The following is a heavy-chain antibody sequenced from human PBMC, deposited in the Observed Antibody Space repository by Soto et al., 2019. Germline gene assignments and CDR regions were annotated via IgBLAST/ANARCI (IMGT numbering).Heavy chain of an antibody. CDR2: ISASGGST. Sequence: EVQLLESGGGLVQPEGSLRLSCAASGFTFSSYAMNWVRQAPGKGLEWVSGISASGGSTFYADSVKGRFTISRDNSEKTRYLQLISLRAEDTAVYYWAKARVVITFGGVIVPMPDYWGQGTLVTVSS. CDR1: GFTFSSYA. D-gene: IGHD3-16*02. V-gene: IGHV3-23*01. CDR3: AKARVVITFGGVIVPMPDY. J-gene: IGHJ4*02.